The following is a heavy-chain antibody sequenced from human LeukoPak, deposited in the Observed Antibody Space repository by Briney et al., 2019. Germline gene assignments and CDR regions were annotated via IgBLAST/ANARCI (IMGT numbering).Heavy chain of an antibody. J-gene: IGHJ2*01. CDR3: ARDQVGGTWYFDL. D-gene: IGHD1-26*01. Sequence: SETLSLTCTVSGGSISTYHWSWIRQPPGKGLEWIGYIYYSGSTNYNPSLNSRITISVDTSKNQFSLKVNSVTAADTAVYYCARDQVGGTWYFDLWGRGTLVTVSS. V-gene: IGHV4-59*01. CDR1: GGSISTYH. CDR2: IYYSGST.